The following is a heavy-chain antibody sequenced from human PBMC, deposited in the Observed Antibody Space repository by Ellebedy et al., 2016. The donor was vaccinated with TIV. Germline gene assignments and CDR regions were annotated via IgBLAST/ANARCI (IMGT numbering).Heavy chain of an antibody. Sequence: GESLKISCAASGFTFSSYSMNWVRQAPGKGLEWVSYISSSSNTIYYADSVKGRFTISRDNAKESLYLQVSSLRDEDTAVYYCARGRDSTSYYFDYWGQGALVTVSS. J-gene: IGHJ4*02. D-gene: IGHD3-16*01. V-gene: IGHV3-48*02. CDR2: ISSSSNTI. CDR1: GFTFSSYS. CDR3: ARGRDSTSYYFDY.